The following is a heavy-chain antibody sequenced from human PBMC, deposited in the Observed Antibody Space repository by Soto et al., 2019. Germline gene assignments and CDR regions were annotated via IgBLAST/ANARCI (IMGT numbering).Heavy chain of an antibody. D-gene: IGHD1-1*01. Sequence: LRLSCAASGFTFSSYAMHWVRQAPGKGLEWVAIVSYDGDNEYYADSVRGRFFISRDNSRNTLYLQTSSLRSEDTAVYYCARDGTSPAYFDYWGQGTLVTVSS. J-gene: IGHJ4*02. V-gene: IGHV3-30-3*01. CDR3: ARDGTSPAYFDY. CDR1: GFTFSSYA. CDR2: VSYDGDNE.